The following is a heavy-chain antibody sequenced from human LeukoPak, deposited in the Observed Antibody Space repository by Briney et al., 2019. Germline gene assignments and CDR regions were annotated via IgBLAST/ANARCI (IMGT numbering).Heavy chain of an antibody. J-gene: IGHJ1*01. Sequence: PGGSLRLSCAASGSTFSTYGMHWVRQAPGKGLEWVAFMRNDGSNKYYADSVRGRFTISRDNSKNTLYLQMNSLKAEDTAVYYCAKANTGGGSNNLGYFHHWGQGTLVTVSS. CDR1: GSTFSTYG. CDR3: AKANTGGGSNNLGYFHH. CDR2: MRNDGSNK. V-gene: IGHV3-30*02. D-gene: IGHD3-16*01.